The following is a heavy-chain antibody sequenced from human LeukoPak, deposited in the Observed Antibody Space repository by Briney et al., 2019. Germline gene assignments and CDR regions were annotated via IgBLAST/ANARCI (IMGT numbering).Heavy chain of an antibody. CDR3: ARVAYSSGWVVVQAFDI. D-gene: IGHD3-22*01. J-gene: IGHJ3*02. V-gene: IGHV3-11*04. CDR1: GYSISSGYY. CDR2: ISASGSTI. Sequence: LSLTCTVSGYSISSGYYWGWIRQPPGKGPEWISYISASGSTIYYADSVKGRFTISRDNAKNSLYLQMSSLRAEDTAVYYCARVAYSSGWVVVQAFDIWGQGTMVTVSS.